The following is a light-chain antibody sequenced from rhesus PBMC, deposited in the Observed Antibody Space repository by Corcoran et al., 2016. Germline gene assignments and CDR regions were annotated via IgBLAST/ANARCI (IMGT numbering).Light chain of an antibody. CDR3: QQHDTSPWT. V-gene: IGKV1-69*01. J-gene: IGKJ1*01. CDR2: KAS. Sequence: DIQMTQSPSSLSGSVGDRVTITCRASQGISKWLAWYQQKQGKTPKLLIYKASNLETGVPSRFSGSGSGTDFTLTISSLQPEDFATYYCQQHDTSPWTFGQGTKVEIK. CDR1: QGISKW.